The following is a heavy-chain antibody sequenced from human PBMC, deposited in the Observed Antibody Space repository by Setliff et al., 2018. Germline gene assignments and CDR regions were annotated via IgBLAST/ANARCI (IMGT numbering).Heavy chain of an antibody. D-gene: IGHD3-3*01. CDR2: IIPILETT. J-gene: IGHJ4*02. V-gene: IGHV1-69*11. CDR1: GYTFDTYG. CDR3: ARWNGSGYFYY. Sequence: SVKVSCKASGYTFDTYGISWVRQAPGQGLLWMGRIIPILETTNYAQNFQGRVSITADESTRTAYMELSSLTFEDTAVYYCARWNGSGYFYYWGQGTWVTVSS.